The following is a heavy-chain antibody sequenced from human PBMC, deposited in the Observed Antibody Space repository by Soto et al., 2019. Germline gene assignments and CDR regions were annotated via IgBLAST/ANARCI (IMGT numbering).Heavy chain of an antibody. J-gene: IGHJ3*02. V-gene: IGHV3-33*06. Sequence: QVQPVESGGGVCQPGRSLRLSCAASGCTFGSHGMHWVRQAPGKGLVWLAVIWYEGRNKYYADSVMCRFTIYRDSSKDTLYLQLNSMRAEDKTVYYCAKDYRNWGSGVGEAFDSWGQGTMVTVSS. CDR2: IWYEGRNK. CDR3: AKDYRNWGSGVGEAFDS. D-gene: IGHD7-27*01. CDR1: GCTFGSHG.